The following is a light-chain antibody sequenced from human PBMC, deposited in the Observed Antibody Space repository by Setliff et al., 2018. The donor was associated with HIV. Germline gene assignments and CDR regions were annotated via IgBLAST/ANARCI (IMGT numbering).Light chain of an antibody. CDR1: SSDAGGYNY. CDR2: EVS. V-gene: IGLV2-8*01. Sequence: QSVLTQPPSASGSPGQSVTISCTGTSSDAGGYNYVSWYQQHPGKAPKLMIYEVSKRPSGVPNRFSGSKSGNTASLTVSGLQAEDEADYYCSSYAGSNNYVFGTGTKVT. J-gene: IGLJ1*01. CDR3: SSYAGSNNYV.